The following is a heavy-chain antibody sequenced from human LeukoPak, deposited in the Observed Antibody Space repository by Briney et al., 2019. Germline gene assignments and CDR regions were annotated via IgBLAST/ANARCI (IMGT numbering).Heavy chain of an antibody. J-gene: IGHJ4*02. V-gene: IGHV1-2*02. CDR3: ATRPYDEFWSGWFY. Sequence: ASVKVSCKASGYTFTGYYMHWVRQAPGQGLEWMGWINPNSGGTNFAQKFQGRVTMTRDTSISTAYMELSRLRSDDTALYYCATRPYDEFWSGWFYWGQGTLVTVSS. CDR1: GYTFTGYY. CDR2: INPNSGGT. D-gene: IGHD3-3*01.